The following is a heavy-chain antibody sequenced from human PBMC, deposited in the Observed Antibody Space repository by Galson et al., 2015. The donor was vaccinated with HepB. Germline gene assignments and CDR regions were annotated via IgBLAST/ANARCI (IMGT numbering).Heavy chain of an antibody. D-gene: IGHD2-2*02. V-gene: IGHV3-23*01. J-gene: IGHJ1*01. CDR1: GFTFSSYA. CDR2: ISGSGGST. CDR3: AKQLGYCSSTSCYTGPLGSGYFQH. Sequence: SLRLSCAASGFTFSSYAMSWVRQAPGKGLEWISAISGSGGSTYYADSVKGRFTISRDNSKNTLYLQMNSLRAEDTAVYYCAKQLGYCSSTSCYTGPLGSGYFQHWGQGTLVTVSS.